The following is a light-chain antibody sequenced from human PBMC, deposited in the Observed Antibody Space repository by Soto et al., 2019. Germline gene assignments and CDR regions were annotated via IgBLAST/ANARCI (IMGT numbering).Light chain of an antibody. Sequence: QSALTQPASVSGSPGQSITISCTGTSSDVGGYDYVSWYQHHPGKAPKLTIYEVSNRPSGVSNRFSGSKSGKTASLTIFGLQAEDEADYYCSSYTTSTTQVFGGGTQLTVL. CDR2: EVS. J-gene: IGLJ2*01. CDR1: SSDVGGYDY. V-gene: IGLV2-14*01. CDR3: SSYTTSTTQV.